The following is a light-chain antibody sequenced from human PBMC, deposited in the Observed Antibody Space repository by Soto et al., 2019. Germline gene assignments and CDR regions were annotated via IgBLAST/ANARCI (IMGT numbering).Light chain of an antibody. V-gene: IGLV1-44*01. J-gene: IGLJ3*02. Sequence: QSVLTQPPSASGTPGQRVTISCSGSSSNIGTNTVNWYQQLPGTAPKVLIYNNNQRPSGVPDRLSGSKSGTSASLAISGLQSEDEADYYCAAWDDSLNGVVFGGGTQLTVL. CDR2: NNN. CDR3: AAWDDSLNGVV. CDR1: SSNIGTNT.